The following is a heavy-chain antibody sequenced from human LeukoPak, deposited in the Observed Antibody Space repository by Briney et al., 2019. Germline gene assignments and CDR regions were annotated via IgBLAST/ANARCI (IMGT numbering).Heavy chain of an antibody. CDR2: MNPNSGNT. CDR1: GYTFTSYD. CDR3: ARARRGTLGGYRGSYYFDY. Sequence: GASVKVSCKASGYTFTSYDINWVRQATGQGLEWMGWMNPNSGNTGYAQKFQGRVTITRNTSISTAYMELSSLRSEDTAVYYCARARRGTLGGYRGSYYFDYWGQGTLVTVSS. V-gene: IGHV1-8*03. J-gene: IGHJ4*02. D-gene: IGHD3-16*02.